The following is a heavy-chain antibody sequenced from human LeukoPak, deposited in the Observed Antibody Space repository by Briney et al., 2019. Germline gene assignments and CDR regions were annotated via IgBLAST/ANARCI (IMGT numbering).Heavy chain of an antibody. Sequence: SETLSLTCAVSGASMNTHYWSWIRQPPGKGLEWIGYMLDTVTTKDNPSLKSRFTLPADTSKNQFSLRLTSVTAADTAVYYCATIKRGNIFGYFDFWGQGIPVTVSS. J-gene: IGHJ4*02. CDR3: ATIKRGNIFGYFDF. CDR1: GASMNTHY. V-gene: IGHV4-59*11. CDR2: MLDTVTT. D-gene: IGHD5-18*01.